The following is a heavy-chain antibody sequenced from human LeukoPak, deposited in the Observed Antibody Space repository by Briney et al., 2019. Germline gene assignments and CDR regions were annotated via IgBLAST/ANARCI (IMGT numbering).Heavy chain of an antibody. J-gene: IGHJ4*02. D-gene: IGHD3-16*02. CDR1: GFTFSSYA. CDR2: ISYDGSNK. CDR3: AKGGDYDYVWGSYRFDY. V-gene: IGHV3-30*04. Sequence: AGGSLRLSCAASGFTFSSYAMHWVRQAPGKGLEWVAVISYDGSNKYYADSVKGRFTISRDNSKNTLYLQMNSLRAEDTAVYYCAKGGDYDYVWGSYRFDYWGQGTLVTVSS.